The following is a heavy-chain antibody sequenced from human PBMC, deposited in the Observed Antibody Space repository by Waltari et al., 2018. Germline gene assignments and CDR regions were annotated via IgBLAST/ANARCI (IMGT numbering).Heavy chain of an antibody. J-gene: IGHJ5*02. V-gene: IGHV4-34*01. D-gene: IGHD6-6*01. CDR1: GGSFGGYY. Sequence: QVQLQQWGAGLLKPSETLSLTCAVYGGSFGGYYWSWIRQPPGKGLEWIAEINHSGSTNYNPSLKSRVTISVDTSKNQFSLKLSSVTAADTAVYYCARHPKVLAARPRGPFDPWGQGTLVTVSS. CDR2: INHSGST. CDR3: ARHPKVLAARPRGPFDP.